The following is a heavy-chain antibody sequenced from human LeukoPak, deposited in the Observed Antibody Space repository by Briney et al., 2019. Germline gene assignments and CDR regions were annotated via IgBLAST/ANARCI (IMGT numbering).Heavy chain of an antibody. CDR3: ARDFVWAVDY. V-gene: IGHV1-46*01. J-gene: IGHJ4*02. D-gene: IGHD3-16*01. Sequence: GASVKVSCKAFGFTFSSYHIHWVRQAPGQGLEWMGIIKPRDDSTIYAQKFQGRLIMTWDTSTSTAYMELSSLRPDDTALYCCARDFVWAVDYWGQGSLVTVSS. CDR2: IKPRDDST. CDR1: GFTFSSYH.